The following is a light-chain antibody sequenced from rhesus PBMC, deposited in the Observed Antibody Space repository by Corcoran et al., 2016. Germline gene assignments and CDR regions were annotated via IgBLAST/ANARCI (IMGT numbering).Light chain of an antibody. V-gene: IGKV1-74*01. Sequence: DIQMTQSPSSLSASVGDRVTITCRASVNVNNYLNWYQQKPEKTPTLLIYKASTLQSGVPSRFGGSGSGTDYTFTISSLQPEDVATYYCQHGYGTPLTFGGGTKVDI. CDR2: KAS. CDR3: QHGYGTPLT. CDR1: VNVNNY. J-gene: IGKJ4*01.